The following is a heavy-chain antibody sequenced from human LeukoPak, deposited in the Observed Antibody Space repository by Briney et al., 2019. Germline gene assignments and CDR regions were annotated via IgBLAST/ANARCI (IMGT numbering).Heavy chain of an antibody. CDR3: ARGAPQYYDFWSGYSYYFDY. CDR2: IYYSGST. J-gene: IGHJ4*02. V-gene: IGHV4-59*12. D-gene: IGHD3-3*01. Sequence: SETLSLTCTVSGGSISSYYWSWIRQPPGKGLEWIGYIYYSGSTNYNPSLKSRVTISVDTSKNQFSLKLSSVTAADTAVYYCARGAPQYYDFWSGYSYYFDYWGQGTLVTVSS. CDR1: GGSISSYY.